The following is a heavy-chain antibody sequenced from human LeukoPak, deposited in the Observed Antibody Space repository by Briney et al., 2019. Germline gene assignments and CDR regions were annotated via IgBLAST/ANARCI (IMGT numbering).Heavy chain of an antibody. D-gene: IGHD3-16*02. V-gene: IGHV5-51*01. CDR2: IYPGDYDT. Sequence: GESLKISFKGSGYRFSSYWIGWVRQMPGKGLEWMGIIYPGDYDTRYSPSFQGQVTISADKSISTAYLQWGSLKASGTAIYYCARLSAYFDYWGQGTLVTVSS. J-gene: IGHJ4*02. CDR1: GYRFSSYW. CDR3: ARLSAYFDY.